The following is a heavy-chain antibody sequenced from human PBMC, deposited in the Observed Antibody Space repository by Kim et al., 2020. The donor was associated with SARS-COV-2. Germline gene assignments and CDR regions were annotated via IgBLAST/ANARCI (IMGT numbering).Heavy chain of an antibody. J-gene: IGHJ3*02. D-gene: IGHD6-13*01. V-gene: IGHV1-69*04. Sequence: SVKVSCKASGGTFSSYAISWVRQAPGQGLEWMGRIIPILGIANYAQKFQGRVTITADKSTSTAYMELSSLRSEDTAVYYCARGSSWTGSDGAFDIWGQGTMVTVSS. CDR3: ARGSSWTGSDGAFDI. CDR2: IIPILGIA. CDR1: GGTFSSYA.